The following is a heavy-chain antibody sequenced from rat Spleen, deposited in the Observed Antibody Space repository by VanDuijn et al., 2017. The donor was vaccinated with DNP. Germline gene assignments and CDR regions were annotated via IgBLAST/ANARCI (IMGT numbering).Heavy chain of an antibody. J-gene: IGHJ2*01. CDR3: AGRPPPTRGPFDY. CDR1: GFTFNKYW. D-gene: IGHD1-4*01. Sequence: EVQLVESGGGPVQPGRSLKLSCVASGFTFNKYWMTWIRQAPGKGLEWVASITNTGGNTYYPESVRGRFTISRDDAKNSLYLQMHSLRSDDTATYYCAGRPPPTRGPFDYWGQGIMVTVSS. V-gene: IGHV5-31*01. CDR2: ITNTGGNT.